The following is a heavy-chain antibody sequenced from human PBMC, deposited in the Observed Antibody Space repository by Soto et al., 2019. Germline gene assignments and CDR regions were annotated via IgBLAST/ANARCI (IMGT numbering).Heavy chain of an antibody. J-gene: IGHJ2*01. D-gene: IGHD6-13*01. V-gene: IGHV4-34*01. Sequence: QVQLQQWGAGLLKPSETLSLTCAVYGGSFSGYYWSWIRQPPGKGLEWIGEINHSGSTNYNPSLKSRVTISVDTSKNQFSLKLSSVTAADMAVYYCGTIAAAGTFRYFDLWGRGTLVTVSS. CDR2: INHSGST. CDR1: GGSFSGYY. CDR3: GTIAAAGTFRYFDL.